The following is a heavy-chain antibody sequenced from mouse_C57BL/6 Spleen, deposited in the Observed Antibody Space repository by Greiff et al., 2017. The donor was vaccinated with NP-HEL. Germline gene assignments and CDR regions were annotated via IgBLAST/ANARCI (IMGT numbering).Heavy chain of an antibody. CDR3: ARGGSKYPAWFGC. D-gene: IGHD5-1-1*01. CDR1: GYAFSSSW. V-gene: IGHV1-82*01. CDR2: IYPGDGDT. J-gene: IGHJ3*01. Sequence: QVQLKESGPELVKPGASVKISCKASGYAFSSSWMNWVKQRPGKGLEWIGRIYPGDGDTNYNGKFKGKATLTADKSSSTAYMQLSSLTSEDSAVYCCARGGSKYPAWFGCWGEGTLATVSA.